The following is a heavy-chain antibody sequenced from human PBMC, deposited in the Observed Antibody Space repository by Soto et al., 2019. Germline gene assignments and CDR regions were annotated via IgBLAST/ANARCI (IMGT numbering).Heavy chain of an antibody. J-gene: IGHJ4*02. V-gene: IGHV1-18*01. CDR1: GYTFTDYG. D-gene: IGHD1-26*01. CDR3: ARDRGSGSYYLGPYYFDY. CDR2: ITTYTGNT. Sequence: QVRLVQSGAEVRRPGASVRVSCKASGYTFTDYGFSWVRQAPGQGLEWMGWITTYTGNTKFAQKFQGRVTMTTDRFTSTAYMDLRSLTSDDTAVYYCARDRGSGSYYLGPYYFDYWGQGTLVTVSS.